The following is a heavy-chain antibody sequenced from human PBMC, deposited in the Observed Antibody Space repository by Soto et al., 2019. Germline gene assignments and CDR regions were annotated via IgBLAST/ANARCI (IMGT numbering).Heavy chain of an antibody. CDR2: IKQDGSEK. V-gene: IGHV3-7*01. CDR1: GFTFSSYW. Sequence: LRLSCAASGFTFSSYWMSWVRQAPGKGLEWVANIKQDGSEKYYVDSVKGRFTISRDNAKNSLYLQMNSLRAEDTAVYYCARDSRCSSTSCYTDYYYGMDVWGQGTTVTVS. D-gene: IGHD2-2*02. J-gene: IGHJ6*02. CDR3: ARDSRCSSTSCYTDYYYGMDV.